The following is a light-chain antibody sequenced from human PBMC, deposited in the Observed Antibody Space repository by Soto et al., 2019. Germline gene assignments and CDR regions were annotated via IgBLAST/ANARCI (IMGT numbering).Light chain of an antibody. CDR1: QSISNY. CDR3: QQRSSWPT. V-gene: IGKV3-11*01. J-gene: IGKJ5*01. Sequence: EIVLTQSPATLSLSPGERATLSCRVSQSISNYLTWYQQTPGQAPRLLIYDVSNRATDIPARFSGSGSGTDFTLTISSLEPEDFAVYYCQQRSSWPTFGQGTRLEIK. CDR2: DVS.